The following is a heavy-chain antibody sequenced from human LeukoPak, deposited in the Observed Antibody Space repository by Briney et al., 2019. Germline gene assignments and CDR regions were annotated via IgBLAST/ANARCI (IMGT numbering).Heavy chain of an antibody. CDR3: AREKYSSGHYYFDY. V-gene: IGHV3-7*01. CDR2: IKQDGSEK. J-gene: IGHJ4*02. D-gene: IGHD6-19*01. CDR1: GITFSNYA. Sequence: LSGGSLRLSCVASGITFSNYAVSWVRQAPGKGLEWVANIKQDGSEKYYVDSVKGRFTISRDNAKNSLYLQMNSLRAEDTAVYYCAREKYSSGHYYFDYWGQGTLVTVSS.